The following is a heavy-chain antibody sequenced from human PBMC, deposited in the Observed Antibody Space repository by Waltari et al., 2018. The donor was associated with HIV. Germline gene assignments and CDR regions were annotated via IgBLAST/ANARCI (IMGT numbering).Heavy chain of an antibody. Sequence: EVQLLASGGVLVKPGGSLRLSCAASGFPFSSYGRKGVVQAPGTGLEGVSSISSSSSYIYYADSVKGRFTISRDNAKNSLYLQMNSLRAEDTAVYYCARDWGEVIPSYYFDYWGQGTLVTVSS. J-gene: IGHJ4*02. CDR2: ISSSSSYI. CDR1: GFPFSSYG. V-gene: IGHV3-21*01. D-gene: IGHD3-16*01. CDR3: ARDWGEVIPSYYFDY.